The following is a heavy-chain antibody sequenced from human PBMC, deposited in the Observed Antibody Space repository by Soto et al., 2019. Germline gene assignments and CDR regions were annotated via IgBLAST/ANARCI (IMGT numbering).Heavy chain of an antibody. CDR1: GGSISSGGYY. CDR3: ASSGDYYDSSGLFYGMDV. Sequence: SETLSLTCTVSGGSISSGGYYWSWIRQHPGKGLEWIGCIYYSGSTYYNPSLKSRVTISVDTSKNQFSLKLSSVTAADTAVYYCASSGDYYDSSGLFYGMDVWGQGTTVTVSS. J-gene: IGHJ6*02. V-gene: IGHV4-31*03. D-gene: IGHD3-22*01. CDR2: IYYSGST.